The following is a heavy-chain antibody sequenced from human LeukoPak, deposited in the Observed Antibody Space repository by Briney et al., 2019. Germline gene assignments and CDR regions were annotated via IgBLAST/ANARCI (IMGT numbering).Heavy chain of an antibody. V-gene: IGHV3-30*18. CDR1: GFTFNNYG. CDR3: AKAYFQRGPTYFDY. D-gene: IGHD2/OR15-2a*01. CDR2: ISYDGRNI. J-gene: IGHJ4*02. Sequence: GGSLRLSCAASGFTFNNYGMHWVRQAPGKGLEWVAVISYDGRNIHYPDSVKGRFTISRDNSKNTLYLQMNSLRAEDTAVYYCAKAYFQRGPTYFDYWGQGTLVTVSS.